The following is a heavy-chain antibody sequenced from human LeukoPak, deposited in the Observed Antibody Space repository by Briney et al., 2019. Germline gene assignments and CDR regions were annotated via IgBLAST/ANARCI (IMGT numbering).Heavy chain of an antibody. CDR3: AKQFVDV. D-gene: IGHD5-24*01. J-gene: IGHJ5*02. CDR1: GFTFSSYG. CDR2: ISYDGSNK. V-gene: IGHV3-30*18. Sequence: GGSLRLSCAASGFTFSSYGMHWVRQAPGKGLEWVAVISYDGSNKYYADSVKGRFTISRDNSKNTLYLQMSSLRAEDTAVYYCAKQFVDVWGQGTPVTVSS.